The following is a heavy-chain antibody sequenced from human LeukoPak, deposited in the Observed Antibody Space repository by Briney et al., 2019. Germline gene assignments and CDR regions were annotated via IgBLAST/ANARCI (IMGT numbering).Heavy chain of an antibody. CDR2: ISSSSSYI. CDR1: GFTFSSYS. Sequence: PGGSLRLSCAASGFTFSSYSMNWVRQAPGKGLEWVSSISSSSSYIYYADSVKGRFTISRDNSKNTLYLQMNSLRAEDTAVYYCARDVQAPDYDFWSGPCDYWGQGTLVTVSS. CDR3: ARDVQAPDYDFWSGPCDY. J-gene: IGHJ4*02. V-gene: IGHV3-21*01. D-gene: IGHD3-3*01.